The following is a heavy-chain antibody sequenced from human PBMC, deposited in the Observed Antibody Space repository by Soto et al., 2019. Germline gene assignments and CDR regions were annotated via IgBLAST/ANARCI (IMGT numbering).Heavy chain of an antibody. J-gene: IGHJ6*02. D-gene: IGHD6-19*01. V-gene: IGHV1-69*12. CDR2: IIPIFGTA. CDR1: GGTFSSYA. CDR3: AKTIAVAGTENYYYYYGMDV. Sequence: QVQLVQSGAEVKKPGSSVKVSCKASGGTFSSYAISWVRQAPGQGLEWMGGIIPIFGTANYAQKFQGRVTITACESTSTAYMELSSLRSEDTAVYYCAKTIAVAGTENYYYYYGMDVWGQGTTVTVSS.